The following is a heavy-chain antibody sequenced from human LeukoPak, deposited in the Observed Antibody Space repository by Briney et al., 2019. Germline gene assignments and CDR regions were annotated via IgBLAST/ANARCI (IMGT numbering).Heavy chain of an antibody. CDR1: GFTFSSYS. J-gene: IGHJ4*02. CDR2: ISSSSSYI. V-gene: IGHV3-21*01. Sequence: GGSLRLSCAASGFTFSSYSMNWVRQAPGKGLEWVSSISSSSSYIYYADSVKGRFTISRDNAKNSLYLQMNSLRAEDTAVYYCARARASGRSGFDYWGQGTLVTVSS. D-gene: IGHD2-15*01. CDR3: ARARASGRSGFDY.